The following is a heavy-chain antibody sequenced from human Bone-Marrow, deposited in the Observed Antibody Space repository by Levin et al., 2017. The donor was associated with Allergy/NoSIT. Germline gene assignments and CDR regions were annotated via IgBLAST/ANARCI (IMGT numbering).Heavy chain of an antibody. J-gene: IGHJ4*02. CDR1: GFRFSDYV. CDR3: VRTTGAIVVTPYFDY. D-gene: IGHD2-21*01. CDR2: ISGSGDKT. V-gene: IGHV3-23*01. Sequence: LSLTCAASGFRFSDYVMNWVRQAPGKGLEWVSVISGSGDKTYYADSVKGRFTISRDTSKNTLYLQMNSLSAEDTAIYYCVRTTGAIVVTPYFDYWGQGPLVTVSS.